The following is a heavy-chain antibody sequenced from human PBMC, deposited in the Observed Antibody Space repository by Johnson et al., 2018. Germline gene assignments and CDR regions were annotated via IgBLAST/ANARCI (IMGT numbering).Heavy chain of an antibody. V-gene: IGHV3-11*04. CDR2: ISSSGSTI. J-gene: IGHJ6*03. CDR1: GFTFSDYY. D-gene: IGHD3-9*01. CDR3: ARSETYYDILTGYLGYYYYMDV. Sequence: VQLLESGGGLVKPGGSLRLSCAASGFTFSDYYMSWIRQAPGKGLEWVSYISSSGSTIYYADSVKGRFTIPRDNAKNSLYLQMNSLRAEDTAVYYCARSETYYDILTGYLGYYYYMDVWGKGTTVTVSS.